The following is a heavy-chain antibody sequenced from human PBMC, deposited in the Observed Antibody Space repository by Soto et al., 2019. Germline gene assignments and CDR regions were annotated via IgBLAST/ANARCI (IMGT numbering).Heavy chain of an antibody. D-gene: IGHD2-15*01. CDR2: ISSSSSYI. CDR1: GFTFSSYS. CDR3: ARDLLVAEDDY. V-gene: IGHV3-21*01. Sequence: EVQLVESGGGLVKPGGSLRLSCAASGFTFSSYSMNWVHQAPGKGLEWVSSISSSSSYIYYADSVKGRFTISRDNAKNSLYLQMNSLRAEDTAVYYCARDLLVAEDDYWGQGTLVTVSS. J-gene: IGHJ4*02.